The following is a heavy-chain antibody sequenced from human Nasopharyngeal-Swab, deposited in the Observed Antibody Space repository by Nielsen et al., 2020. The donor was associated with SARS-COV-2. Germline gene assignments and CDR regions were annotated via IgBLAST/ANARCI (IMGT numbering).Heavy chain of an antibody. D-gene: IGHD2-15*01. V-gene: IGHV1-69*13. CDR2: IIPIFGTA. Sequence: SVKVSCKASGGTFSSYAISWVRQAPGQGLEWMGGIIPIFGTANYAQKFQGRVTITADESTSTAYMELSSLRSEDTAVYYCASLYCSGGSCYFDYWGQGTLVTVSS. J-gene: IGHJ4*02. CDR1: GGTFSSYA. CDR3: ASLYCSGGSCYFDY.